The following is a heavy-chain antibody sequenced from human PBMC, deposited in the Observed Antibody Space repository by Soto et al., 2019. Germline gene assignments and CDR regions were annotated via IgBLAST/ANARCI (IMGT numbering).Heavy chain of an antibody. J-gene: IGHJ5*02. V-gene: IGHV3-23*01. CDR3: AKVAQMVVGTGVWFDP. CDR1: GISFNRDA. D-gene: IGHD2-21*02. Sequence: PGPCLSRSCAAYGISFNRDAIRIVSKAPGKGREWVSAISGSGGSTYYADSVKGRFTISRDNFKNTLYLQMNSLRAEDTAVYYCAKVAQMVVGTGVWFDPWGQGTLVTVS. CDR2: ISGSGGST.